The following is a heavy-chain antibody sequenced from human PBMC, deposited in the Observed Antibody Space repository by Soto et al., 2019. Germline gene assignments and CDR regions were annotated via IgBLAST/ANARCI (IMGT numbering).Heavy chain of an antibody. CDR2: ISSSSSTI. D-gene: IGHD5-12*01. J-gene: IGHJ4*02. CDR1: GCTFSSYS. V-gene: IGHV3-48*02. Sequence: GGSLRLSCAASGCTFSSYSMNWVRQATGKGLEWVSYISSSSSTIYYADSVKGRFTISRDNAKNSLYLQMNSLRDEDTAVYYCARDRRVEYSNPIDYWGQGTLVTVSS. CDR3: ARDRRVEYSNPIDY.